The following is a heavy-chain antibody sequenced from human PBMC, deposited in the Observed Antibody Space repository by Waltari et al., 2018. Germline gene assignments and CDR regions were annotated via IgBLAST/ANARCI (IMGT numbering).Heavy chain of an antibody. D-gene: IGHD3-22*01. CDR1: GFPFSSYS. Sequence: EVQLVESGGGLVQPGGSLRLSCAASGFPFSSYSMSWVRQAPGKGLVCVSAISCSGGSKYYADSVKGRFNISRDNSKNTLYLQMNSLRAEDTAVYYCAILTRQYDSSGYGYYFDYWGQGTLVTVSS. CDR2: ISCSGGSK. J-gene: IGHJ4*02. V-gene: IGHV3-23*04. CDR3: AILTRQYDSSGYGYYFDY.